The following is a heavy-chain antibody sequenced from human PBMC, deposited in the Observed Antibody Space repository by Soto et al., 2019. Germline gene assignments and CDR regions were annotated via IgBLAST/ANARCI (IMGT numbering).Heavy chain of an antibody. Sequence: QVQLVQSGAEVKKPGASVKVSCKASGYTFTSYGISWVRQAPGQGLEWMGWISAYNGNTNYAQKLQGRVTMTTDTSTSTAYMELRSRRSDDTAVYYCATEPATYCTNGVCYYHWGQGTLVTVSS. CDR3: ATEPATYCTNGVCYYH. CDR1: GYTFTSYG. V-gene: IGHV1-18*04. CDR2: ISAYNGNT. D-gene: IGHD2-8*01. J-gene: IGHJ5*02.